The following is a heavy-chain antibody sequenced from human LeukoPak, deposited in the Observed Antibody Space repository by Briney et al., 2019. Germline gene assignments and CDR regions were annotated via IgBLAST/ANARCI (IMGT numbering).Heavy chain of an antibody. CDR3: ARAIAVAGTGVDY. V-gene: IGHV1-18*01. CDR1: GYTFINYG. J-gene: IGHJ4*02. CDR2: ISAYNGNT. Sequence: ASVKVSCKASGYTFINYGISWVRQAPGQGLEWMGWISAYNGNTNCAQKLQGRVTMTTDTSTSTAYMELRSLRSDDTAVYYCARAIAVAGTGVDYWGQGTLVTVSS. D-gene: IGHD6-19*01.